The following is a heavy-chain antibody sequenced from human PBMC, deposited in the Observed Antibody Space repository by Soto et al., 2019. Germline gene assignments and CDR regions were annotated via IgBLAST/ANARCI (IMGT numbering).Heavy chain of an antibody. Sequence: SVKVSCKASGGTFSSYTISWVRQAPGQGLEWMGRIIPILGIANYAQKFQGRVTITADKSTSTAYMELSSLRSEDTAVYYCAGALLWFGDLPRYYYDVDVWGKGTTVTVSS. CDR2: IIPILGIA. CDR3: AGALLWFGDLPRYYYDVDV. CDR1: GGTFSSYT. J-gene: IGHJ6*03. D-gene: IGHD3-10*01. V-gene: IGHV1-69*02.